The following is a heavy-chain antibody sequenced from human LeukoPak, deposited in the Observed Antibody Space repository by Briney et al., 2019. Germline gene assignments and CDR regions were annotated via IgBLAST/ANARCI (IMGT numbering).Heavy chain of an antibody. Sequence: GESLKISCKGSGYSFTSYWIGWVRQMPGKGLEWMGIIYPGDSDTRYSPSFQGQVTISADKSISTAYLQWSSLKASDTAMYYCARRLGYSGYFDAFDIWGQGTMVTVSS. CDR2: IYPGDSDT. V-gene: IGHV5-51*01. J-gene: IGHJ3*02. CDR1: GYSFTSYW. CDR3: ARRLGYSGYFDAFDI. D-gene: IGHD5-12*01.